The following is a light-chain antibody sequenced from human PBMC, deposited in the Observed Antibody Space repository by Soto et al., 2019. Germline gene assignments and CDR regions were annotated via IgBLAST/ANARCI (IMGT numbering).Light chain of an antibody. CDR1: QSVLYSSNNKNY. V-gene: IGKV4-1*01. CDR3: QQRSDWPLT. J-gene: IGKJ4*01. Sequence: DIVMTQSPDSLSVSLGERATINCKSGQSVLYSSNNKNYLAWYQQKPGQPPKLLIYWASTRESGVPDRFSGSGSGTDFTLTISSLEPEDFAVYYCQQRSDWPLTFGGGTKVDIK. CDR2: WAS.